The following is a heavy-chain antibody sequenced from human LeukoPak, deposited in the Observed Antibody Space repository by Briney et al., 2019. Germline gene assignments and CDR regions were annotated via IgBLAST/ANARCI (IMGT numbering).Heavy chain of an antibody. CDR1: GFTFDDYA. CDR3: AKDPYCSGGSCYDYFDY. CDR2: ISYDGSNK. Sequence: PGGSLRLSCAASGFTFDDYAMHWVRQGPGKGLEWVAVISYDGSNKYYADSVKGRFTISRDNSKNTLYLQMNSLRAEDTAVYYCAKDPYCSGGSCYDYFDYWGQGTLVTVSS. J-gene: IGHJ4*02. D-gene: IGHD2-15*01. V-gene: IGHV3-30*18.